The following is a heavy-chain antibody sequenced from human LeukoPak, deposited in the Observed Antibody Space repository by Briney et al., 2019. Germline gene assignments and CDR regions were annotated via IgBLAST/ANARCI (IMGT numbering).Heavy chain of an antibody. Sequence: GGSLRLSCAAPGFTFSRYAMHWVRQAPGKGLEWVAVISYDGSKESYADSVKGRFTVSRDNSKNTLYLQMNSPRAEDTAVYYCAREGGYCSSTTCYFDSWGQGTLVTVSS. CDR2: ISYDGSKE. CDR1: GFTFSRYA. D-gene: IGHD2-2*01. J-gene: IGHJ4*02. V-gene: IGHV3-30-3*01. CDR3: AREGGYCSSTTCYFDS.